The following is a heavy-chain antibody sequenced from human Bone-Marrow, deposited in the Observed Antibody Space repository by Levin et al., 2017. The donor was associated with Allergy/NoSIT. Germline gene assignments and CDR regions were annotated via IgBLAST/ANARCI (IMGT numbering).Heavy chain of an antibody. J-gene: IGHJ6*03. CDR3: ARGGYCSGGSCHIGYYYYMDV. CDR2: INAGNGNT. V-gene: IGHV1-3*01. CDR1: GYAFTSYA. D-gene: IGHD2-15*01. Sequence: GESLKISCKASGYAFTSYAMHWVRQAPGQRLEWMGWINAGNGNTKYSQKFQGRVTITRDTSASTAYMELSSLRSEDTAVYYCARGGYCSGGSCHIGYYYYMDVWGKGTTVTVSS.